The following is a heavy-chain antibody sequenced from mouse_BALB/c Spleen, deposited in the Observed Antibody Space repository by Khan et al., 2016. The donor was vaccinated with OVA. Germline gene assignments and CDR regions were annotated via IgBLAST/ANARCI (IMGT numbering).Heavy chain of an antibody. D-gene: IGHD1-1*02. Sequence: EVQRVESGGDVVKPGGSLKLSCAASGFTFSTYGMSWVRQTPDKRLEWVATVSTGGHYTYYADTVKGRFTISRDNAKDTLYLQMSSLKSEDTAMFYWARLAYVDDSEGFAYWGQGTLVTVSA. CDR1: GFTFSTYG. CDR2: VSTGGHYT. V-gene: IGHV5-6*01. CDR3: ARLAYVDDSEGFAY. J-gene: IGHJ3*01.